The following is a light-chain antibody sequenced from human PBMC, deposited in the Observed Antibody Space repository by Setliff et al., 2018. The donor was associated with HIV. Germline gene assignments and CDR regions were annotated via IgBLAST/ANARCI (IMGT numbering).Light chain of an antibody. CDR1: SSDVGSYNL. CDR2: EVN. V-gene: IGLV2-23*02. J-gene: IGLJ3*02. CDR3: CSFTDHPSFWV. Sequence: QSVLTQPASVSGSPGQSITISCTGTSSDVGSYNLVSWYQQHPGKAPKLMIYEVNKRPSGVSNRFSGATSDNTASLRISGLQAEDEADYYCCSFTDHPSFWVFGGGTKVTVL.